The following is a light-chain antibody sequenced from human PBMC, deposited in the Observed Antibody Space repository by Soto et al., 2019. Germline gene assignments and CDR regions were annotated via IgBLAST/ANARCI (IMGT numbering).Light chain of an antibody. CDR3: QQYGSSLWT. CDR1: QSVNSRY. Sequence: VLTQSPGTLSLSPGERATLSCRASQSVNSRYLAWYQQKPGQAPRLLIYGASNRATGIPDRFSGSGSGTDFPLTISRLEPEDFAVYYCQQYGSSLWTFGHGTKVEMK. J-gene: IGKJ1*01. CDR2: GAS. V-gene: IGKV3-20*01.